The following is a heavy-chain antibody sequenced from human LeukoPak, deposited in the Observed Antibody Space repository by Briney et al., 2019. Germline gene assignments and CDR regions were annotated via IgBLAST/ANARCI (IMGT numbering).Heavy chain of an antibody. D-gene: IGHD3-22*01. CDR1: GGSISSGSYY. V-gene: IGHV4-61*02. CDR3: AREDYYDSSGYYPFDV. J-gene: IGHJ4*02. Sequence: SQTLSLTCTVSGGSISSGSYYWNWIRQPAGKGLEWVGRIYSSGGTDFTPSLKSRGTISVDTSKNQFSLKLSSVTAADAAVYYCAREDYYDSSGYYPFDVWGQGILVTVSS. CDR2: IYSSGGT.